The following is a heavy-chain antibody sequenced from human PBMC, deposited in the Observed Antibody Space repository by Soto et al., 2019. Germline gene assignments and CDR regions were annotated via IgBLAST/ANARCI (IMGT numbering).Heavy chain of an antibody. Sequence: QVHLQQSGPGLVKPSETLSLTCTVSSGPSSSHNWGWIRQSPGRGLEWIGYVYNTGGTSYNPSLTGGATIPADPPQNHFPRRLSSVPAADTAFYYWGRQGIGTLHALGDVGGQGTTVSFSS. D-gene: IGHD2-2*01. CDR1: SGPSSSHN. CDR3: GRQGIGTLHALGDV. J-gene: IGHJ6*02. CDR2: VYNTGGT. V-gene: IGHV4-59*08.